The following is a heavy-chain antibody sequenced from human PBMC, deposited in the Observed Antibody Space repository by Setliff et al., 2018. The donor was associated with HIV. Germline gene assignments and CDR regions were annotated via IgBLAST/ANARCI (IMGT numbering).Heavy chain of an antibody. CDR2: IYYSGST. Sequence: PSETLSLTCTVSGGSISSNNYYWGWIRQPPGKGLEWIGSIYYSGSTYYNPSLKSRVTISVDTPKNQCSLKLSSVTAADTAVYYCARGHCSGTNCYGVDYYGMDVWGQGTTVTISS. CDR1: GGSISSNNYY. V-gene: IGHV4-39*07. CDR3: ARGHCSGTNCYGVDYYGMDV. J-gene: IGHJ6*02. D-gene: IGHD2-2*01.